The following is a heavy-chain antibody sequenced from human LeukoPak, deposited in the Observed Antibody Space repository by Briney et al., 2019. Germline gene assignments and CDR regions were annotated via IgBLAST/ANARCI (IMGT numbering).Heavy chain of an antibody. J-gene: IGHJ4*02. Sequence: GESLKISCRGSGYSFTNFWIGWVRQMPGKGLEWMGIIYPGDSDTRYSPSFQGQVTISADKSISTAYLQWSSLKASDTATYYCARAYSSSWYSFDYWGQGTLVTVSS. V-gene: IGHV5-51*01. CDR3: ARAYSSSWYSFDY. CDR2: IYPGDSDT. D-gene: IGHD6-13*01. CDR1: GYSFTNFW.